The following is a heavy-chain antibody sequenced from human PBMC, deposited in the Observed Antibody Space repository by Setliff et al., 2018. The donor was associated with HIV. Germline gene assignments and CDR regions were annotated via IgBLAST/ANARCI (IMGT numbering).Heavy chain of an antibody. J-gene: IGHJ5*02. D-gene: IGHD3-3*01. CDR3: ARGAYYNFWSGYSAGGGSLGP. CDR2: IYYSGST. Sequence: SETLSLTCSVSGGFISGYYWNWVRQPPGKGLEWMGYIYYSGSTDYNPALKRRVTISLDTSKNQFSLKLSSVTAADTAVYYCARGAYYNFWSGYSAGGGSLGPWGQGTLVTVSS. V-gene: IGHV4-59*01. CDR1: GGFISGYY.